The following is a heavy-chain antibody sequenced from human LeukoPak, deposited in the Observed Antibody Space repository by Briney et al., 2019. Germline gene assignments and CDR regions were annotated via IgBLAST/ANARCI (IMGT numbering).Heavy chain of an antibody. Sequence: ASVKVSCKASGYTFTGYYMHWVRQAPGQGLEWMGWINPNSGGTNYAQKFQGRVTMTRDTSISTAYMELSRLRSDDTAVYYCARESAEIAAARHYDYWGQGTLVTVSS. CDR3: ARESAEIAAARHYDY. J-gene: IGHJ4*02. D-gene: IGHD6-13*01. V-gene: IGHV1-2*02. CDR1: GYTFTGYY. CDR2: INPNSGGT.